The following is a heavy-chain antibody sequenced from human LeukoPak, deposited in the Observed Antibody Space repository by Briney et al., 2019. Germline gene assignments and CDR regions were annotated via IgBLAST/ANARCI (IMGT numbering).Heavy chain of an antibody. V-gene: IGHV3-66*01. CDR2: IYSGGST. CDR3: AKDPYYYGSGSHPHFDY. Sequence: GGSLRLSCAASGFTVSSNYMSWVRQAPGKGLEWVSVIYSGGSTYYADSVKGRFTISRDNSKNTLYLQMNSLRAEDTAVYYCAKDPYYYGSGSHPHFDYWGQGTPVTVSS. CDR1: GFTVSSNY. D-gene: IGHD3-10*01. J-gene: IGHJ4*02.